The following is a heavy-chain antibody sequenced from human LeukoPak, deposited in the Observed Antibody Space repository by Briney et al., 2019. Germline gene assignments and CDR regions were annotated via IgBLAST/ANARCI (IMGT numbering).Heavy chain of an antibody. CDR1: GYSISSGYY. D-gene: IGHD6-19*01. V-gene: IGHV4-38-2*02. J-gene: IGHJ4*02. Sequence: NPSETLSLTCTVSGYSISSGYYWGWIRQPPGKGLEWIGSIYHSGSTYYNPSLKSRVTISVDTSKNQFSLKLSSVTAADTAVYYCARDWGQWLTLDYWGQGTLVTVSS. CDR3: ARDWGQWLTLDY. CDR2: IYHSGST.